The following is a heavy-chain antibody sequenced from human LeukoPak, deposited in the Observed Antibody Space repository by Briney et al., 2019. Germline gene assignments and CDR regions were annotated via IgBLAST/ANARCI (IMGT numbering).Heavy chain of an antibody. D-gene: IGHD6-19*01. CDR3: ARDFVSVAGVPSFDY. CDR2: ISSSSSYI. Sequence: GGSLRLSCAASGFTFSSYSMNWVRQAPGKGLEWVSSISSSSSYIYYADSVKGRFTISRDNAKNSLYLQMNSLRAEDTAVYYCARDFVSVAGVPSFDYWGQGTLVTVSS. J-gene: IGHJ4*02. V-gene: IGHV3-21*01. CDR1: GFTFSSYS.